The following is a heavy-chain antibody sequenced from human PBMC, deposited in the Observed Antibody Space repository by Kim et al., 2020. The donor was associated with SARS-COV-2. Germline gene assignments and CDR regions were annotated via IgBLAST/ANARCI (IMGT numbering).Heavy chain of an antibody. CDR1: GFTFSGYD. J-gene: IGHJ2*01. CDR2: ISSSASIM. Sequence: GGSLRLSCAASGFTFSGYDMNWGRQAPEKGLEWVSYISSSASIMYYADAVKGRFTISRDNAKNSLYLQMNSLRAEDTAVYYCARPGRDSRGNWGWYFDRCGRRTLLTASS. V-gene: IGHV3-48*03. CDR3: ARPGRDSRGNWGWYFDR. D-gene: IGHD3-22*01.